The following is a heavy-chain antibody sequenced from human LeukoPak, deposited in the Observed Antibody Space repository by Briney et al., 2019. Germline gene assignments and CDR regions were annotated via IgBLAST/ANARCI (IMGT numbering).Heavy chain of an antibody. Sequence: SETLSLTCTVSGGSISSSSYYWGWIRQPPGKGLEWIGSIYYSGSTYYNPSLKSRVAISVDTSKNQFSLKLSSVTAADTAVYYCARDRLHYSNYPPYYYYGMDVWGQGTTVTVSS. V-gene: IGHV4-39*07. CDR2: IYYSGST. CDR1: GGSISSSSYY. CDR3: ARDRLHYSNYPPYYYYGMDV. J-gene: IGHJ6*02. D-gene: IGHD4-11*01.